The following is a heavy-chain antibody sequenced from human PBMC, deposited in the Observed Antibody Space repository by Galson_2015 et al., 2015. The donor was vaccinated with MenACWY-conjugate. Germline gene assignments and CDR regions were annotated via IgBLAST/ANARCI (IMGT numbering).Heavy chain of an antibody. Sequence: SLRLSCAASGFTFSAYDMTWVRQAPGNGLEWVSGIRGSGGSTFYADSVKGRFTISRDNSKDTLYLQMNSLRAEDTAVYYCAKAREATLYYFDYWGQGTLVTVSS. CDR2: IRGSGGST. V-gene: IGHV3-23*01. J-gene: IGHJ4*02. CDR1: GFTFSAYD. D-gene: IGHD1-1*01. CDR3: AKAREATLYYFDY.